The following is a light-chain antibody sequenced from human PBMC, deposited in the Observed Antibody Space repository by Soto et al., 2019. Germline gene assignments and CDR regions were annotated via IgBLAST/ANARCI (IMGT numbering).Light chain of an antibody. CDR2: KAS. Sequence: DIQMTQSPSALSASVGDRVTITCRGSQGISSWLAWYQQKPGKAPRLLIYKASSLASGVPSRFSGSGSGTEFTLTISSLQPEDVATYHCQEYNNYWTFGQGTKVDIK. V-gene: IGKV1-5*03. J-gene: IGKJ1*01. CDR3: QEYNNYWT. CDR1: QGISSW.